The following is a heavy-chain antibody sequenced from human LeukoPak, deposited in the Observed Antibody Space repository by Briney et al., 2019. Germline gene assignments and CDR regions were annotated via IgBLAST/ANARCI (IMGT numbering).Heavy chain of an antibody. D-gene: IGHD2-15*01. CDR2: ITGSSRST. CDR3: AKDQLNRLCSGGSCSTTHDY. CDR1: GFPFSSYG. Sequence: GGSLRLSCAASGFPFSSYGMSWVRQAPGKGLEWVSAITGSSRSTYYADSVKGRFTISRDNSKNTLYLQMNSLRAEDTAIYYCAKDQLNRLCSGGSCSTTHDYWGQGTLVTVSS. J-gene: IGHJ4*02. V-gene: IGHV3-23*01.